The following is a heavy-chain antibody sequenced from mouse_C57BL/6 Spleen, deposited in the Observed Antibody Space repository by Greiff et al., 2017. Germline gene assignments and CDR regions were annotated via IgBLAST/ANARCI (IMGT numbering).Heavy chain of an antibody. D-gene: IGHD2-4*01. CDR1: GFSLTSYG. J-gene: IGHJ2*01. CDR2: IWGGGST. V-gene: IGHV2-2*01. CDR3: SRYDYSFAY. Sequence: QVQGVESGPGLVQPSQSLSITCTVSGFSLTSYGVHWVRQSPGKGLEWLGVIWGGGSTDYNSAFISRLSISKDNSNSQVFFKMNSLQADDTAIYYFSRYDYSFAYWGQGTTLTVSS.